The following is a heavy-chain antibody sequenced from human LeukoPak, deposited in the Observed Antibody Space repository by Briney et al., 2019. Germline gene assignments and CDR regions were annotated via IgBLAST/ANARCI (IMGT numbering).Heavy chain of an antibody. CDR1: GFTFSSYA. D-gene: IGHD2-2*01. V-gene: IGHV3-23*01. Sequence: GGSLRLSCAASGFTFSSYAMSWVRQAPGKGLEWVSTFSGSGGSTHYADSVKGRFTISRDNAKNSLYLQMNSLRAEDTAVYYCARDPSPSWASFDYWGQGTLVTVSS. J-gene: IGHJ4*02. CDR3: ARDPSPSWASFDY. CDR2: FSGSGGST.